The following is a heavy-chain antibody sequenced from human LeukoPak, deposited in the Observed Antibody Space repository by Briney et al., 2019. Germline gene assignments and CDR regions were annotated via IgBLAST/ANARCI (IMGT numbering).Heavy chain of an antibody. CDR2: INHSGST. J-gene: IGHJ4*02. D-gene: IGHD2-15*01. CDR3: ARVVVVAAMNFDY. V-gene: IGHV4-34*01. CDR1: GGSFSGYY. Sequence: PSETLSLTCAVYGGSFSGYYWSWIRQPPGKGLEWIGEINHSGSTNYNPSLESRVTIPVDTSKNQFSLKLSSVTAADTAVYYCARVVVVAAMNFDYWGQGTLVTVSS.